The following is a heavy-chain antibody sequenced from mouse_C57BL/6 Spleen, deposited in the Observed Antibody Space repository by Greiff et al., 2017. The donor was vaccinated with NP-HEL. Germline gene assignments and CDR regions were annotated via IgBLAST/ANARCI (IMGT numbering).Heavy chain of an antibody. J-gene: IGHJ2*01. D-gene: IGHD1-1*01. Sequence: EVKLVASGGGLVKPGGSLKLSCAASGFTFSDYGMHWVRQAPEKGLEWVAYISSGSSTIYYADTVKGRFTISRDNAKNTLFLQMTSLRSEDTAMYYCARLSVDGSSYVYFDYWGKGTTLTVSS. CDR2: ISSGSSTI. CDR3: ARLSVDGSSYVYFDY. CDR1: GFTFSDYG. V-gene: IGHV5-17*01.